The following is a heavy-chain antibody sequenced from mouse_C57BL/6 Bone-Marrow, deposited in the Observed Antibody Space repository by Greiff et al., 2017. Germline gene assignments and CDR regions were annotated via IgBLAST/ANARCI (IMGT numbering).Heavy chain of an antibody. CDR2: IYPSDGST. J-gene: IGHJ2*01. V-gene: IGHV1-85*01. Sequence: VKLMESGPELVKPGASVKLSCKASGYPFTSYDINWVKQRPGQGLEWIGWIYPSDGSTMYNEKFRGKAPLAVDTASSTAYMELHSLTSEDSAVYFCARSGSYPLFDYWGQGTTLTVSS. D-gene: IGHD6-1*01. CDR3: ARSGSYPLFDY. CDR1: GYPFTSYD.